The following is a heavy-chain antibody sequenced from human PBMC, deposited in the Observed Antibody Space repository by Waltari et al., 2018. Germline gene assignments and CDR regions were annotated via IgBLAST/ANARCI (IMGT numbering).Heavy chain of an antibody. D-gene: IGHD3-22*01. CDR3: ATGTMIDPETGAPLDY. CDR1: GYTLTELS. CDR2: FDPEDGET. J-gene: IGHJ4*02. Sequence: QVQLVQSGAAVKKPGASVKVSCKVSGYTLTELSMHWVRQAPGKGLEWMGGFDPEDGETIYEQKCQGRVTMTEDTSTDTAYMELSSLRSEDTAVYYCATGTMIDPETGAPLDYWGQGTLVTVSS. V-gene: IGHV1-24*01.